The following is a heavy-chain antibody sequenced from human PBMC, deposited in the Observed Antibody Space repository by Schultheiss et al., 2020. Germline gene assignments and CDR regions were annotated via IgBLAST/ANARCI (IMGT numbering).Heavy chain of an antibody. D-gene: IGHD3-3*01. Sequence: SVKVSCKASGGTFSSYTISWVRQAPGQGLEWMGGIIRIFGTANYAQKFKGRVTITADESTSTAYMELSSLRSEDTAVYYCARGQGYDFWSGYYGGSNWFDPWGQGTLVNGSS. CDR2: IIRIFGTA. CDR1: GGTFSSYT. CDR3: ARGQGYDFWSGYYGGSNWFDP. J-gene: IGHJ5*02. V-gene: IGHV1-69*13.